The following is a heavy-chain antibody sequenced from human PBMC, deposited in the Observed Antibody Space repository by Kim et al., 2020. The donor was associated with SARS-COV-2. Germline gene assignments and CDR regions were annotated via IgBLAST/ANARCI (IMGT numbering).Heavy chain of an antibody. CDR3: ARALCTTMIPILAY. CDR2: INPNSGGT. CDR1: GYTFTGYY. V-gene: IGHV1-2*06. Sequence: ASVKVSCKASGYTFTGYYLHWVRQAPGQGLEWMGRINPNSGGTKFAQNLQGRVTMTSDTSINTVYMELSRLKSDDTAVYYCARALCTTMIPILAYWGQGT. D-gene: IGHD3-22*01. J-gene: IGHJ4*02.